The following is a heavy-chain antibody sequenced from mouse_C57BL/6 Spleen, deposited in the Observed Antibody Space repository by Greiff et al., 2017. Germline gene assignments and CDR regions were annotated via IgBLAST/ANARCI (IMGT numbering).Heavy chain of an antibody. CDR2: INPSSGYT. CDR3: AREGTVYFDY. CDR1: GYTFTSYT. Sequence: QVQLQQSGAELARPGASVKMSCKASGYTFTSYTMHWVKQRPGQGLEWVGYINPSSGYTKYNQKFKDKATLTADKSSSTAYMQLSSLTSEDSAVYYCAREGTVYFDYWGQGTTLTVSS. J-gene: IGHJ2*01. D-gene: IGHD1-1*01. V-gene: IGHV1-4*01.